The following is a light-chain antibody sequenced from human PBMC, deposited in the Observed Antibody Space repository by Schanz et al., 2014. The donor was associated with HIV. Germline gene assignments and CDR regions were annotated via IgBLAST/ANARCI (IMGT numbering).Light chain of an antibody. CDR3: ATWESSPTSWV. CDR2: DNN. J-gene: IGLJ3*02. CDR1: IGNNF. V-gene: IGLV1-51*01. Sequence: IGNNFVSWSQQLPGTAPKLLIYDNNKRPSGIPDRFSGSKSGTSATLVITGLQTGDEADYYCATWESSPTSWVFGGGAKLTVL.